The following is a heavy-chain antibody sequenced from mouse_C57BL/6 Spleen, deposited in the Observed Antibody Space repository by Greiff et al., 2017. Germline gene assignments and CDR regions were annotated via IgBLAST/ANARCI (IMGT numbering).Heavy chain of an antibody. V-gene: IGHV1-39*01. D-gene: IGHD1-1*01. CDR3: QVWDGSRENWYFDV. CDR1: GYSFTDYN. CDR2: INPNYGTT. J-gene: IGHJ1*03. Sequence: EVQLQQSGPELVKPGASVKISCKASGYSFTDYNMNWVKQSNGKSLEWIGVINPNYGTTSYNQKFKGKATLTVDQSSSTAYMQLNSLTSEDSAVYYCQVWDGSRENWYFDVWGTGTTVTVSS.